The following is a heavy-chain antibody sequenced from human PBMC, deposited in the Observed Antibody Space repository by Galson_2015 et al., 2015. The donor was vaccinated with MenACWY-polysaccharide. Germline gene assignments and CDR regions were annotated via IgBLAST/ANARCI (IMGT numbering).Heavy chain of an antibody. CDR1: GGSISSGGHY. CDR3: ARGDFHCSSTSCSPGAFDI. CDR2: IYYSGST. Sequence: TLSLTCTVSGGSISSGGHYWNWIRQHPGEGPEWIGYIYYSGSTFSTPSLRSRVTISVDTSKNQFSLKLSSVTAADTAVYYCARGDFHCSSTSCSPGAFDIRGQGTMVIVSS. J-gene: IGHJ3*02. D-gene: IGHD2-2*01. V-gene: IGHV4-31*03.